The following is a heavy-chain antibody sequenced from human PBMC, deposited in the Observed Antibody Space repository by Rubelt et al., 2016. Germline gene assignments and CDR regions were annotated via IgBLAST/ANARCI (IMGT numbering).Heavy chain of an antibody. J-gene: IGHJ2*01. CDR2: SGST. Sequence: SGSTYYNPSLKSRVTISVDTSKNQFSLKLSSVTAADTAVYYCASERNYDSRYFDLWGRGTLVTVSS. V-gene: IGHV4-39*07. CDR3: ASERNYDSRYFDL. D-gene: IGHD3-22*01.